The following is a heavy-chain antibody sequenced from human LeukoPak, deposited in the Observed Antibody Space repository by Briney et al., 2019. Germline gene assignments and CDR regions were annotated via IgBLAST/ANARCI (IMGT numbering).Heavy chain of an antibody. CDR2: ITTDGFST. CDR1: GFTFSSYW. V-gene: IGHV3-74*01. CDR3: ARGIYGSGSYQFDF. D-gene: IGHD3-10*01. J-gene: IGHJ5*01. Sequence: GGSLRLSCAASGFTFSSYWMHWVRQAPGKGLEWVSRITTDGFSTSHADSVKGRFTTSRDNAKNTLYLQMNSLRAEDTAVYYRARGIYGSGSYQFDFWGQGTLVTVSS.